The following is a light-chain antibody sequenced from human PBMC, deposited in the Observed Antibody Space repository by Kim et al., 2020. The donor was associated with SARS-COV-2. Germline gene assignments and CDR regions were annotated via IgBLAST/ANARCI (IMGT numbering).Light chain of an antibody. V-gene: IGLV2-14*03. CDR1: SSLVGNYNY. Sequence: GQSITISCTGTSSLVGNYNYVSWYQHHPGKAPKLIIYDVSDRPSGFSTHFSGSKSGNTASLTISGLQAADEADYYCTSYTGADTLVFGGGTQLTVL. CDR2: DVS. J-gene: IGLJ2*01. CDR3: TSYTGADTLV.